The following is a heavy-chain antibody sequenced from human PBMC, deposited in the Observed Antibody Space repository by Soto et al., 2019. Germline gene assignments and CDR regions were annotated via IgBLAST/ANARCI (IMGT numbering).Heavy chain of an antibody. CDR3: ARSWGLDGSYYAFLDY. V-gene: IGHV3-33*01. CDR2: IWHDGNNQ. Sequence: GGSLRLSCAASGFPFSRHGMHWVRQAPGKGLEWVAVIWHDGNNQYYADSVKGRFTISRDNSKNMLFLQMKSPRAEDTAVYYCARSWGLDGSYYAFLDYWGQGTPVTVSS. CDR1: GFPFSRHG. J-gene: IGHJ4*02. D-gene: IGHD1-26*01.